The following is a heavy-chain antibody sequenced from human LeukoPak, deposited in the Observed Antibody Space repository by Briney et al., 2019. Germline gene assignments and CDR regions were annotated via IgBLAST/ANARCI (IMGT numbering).Heavy chain of an antibody. CDR2: ISSSSSTI. CDR3: ATEGAPYDSSGYVY. V-gene: IGHV3-48*01. CDR1: GFAFSSYE. D-gene: IGHD3-22*01. Sequence: GGSLRLSCAASGFAFSSYEMNWVRQAPGKGLEWVSYISSSSSTIYYADSVKGRFTISRDNAKNSLYLQMNSLRAEDTAVYYCATEGAPYDSSGYVYWGQGTLVTVSS. J-gene: IGHJ4*02.